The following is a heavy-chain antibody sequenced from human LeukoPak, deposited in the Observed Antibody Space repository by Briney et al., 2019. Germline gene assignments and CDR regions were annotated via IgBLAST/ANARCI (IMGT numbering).Heavy chain of an antibody. CDR2: ISPFNGST. CDR1: GYSFTTYGYG. J-gene: IGHJ4*02. V-gene: IGHV1-18*01. D-gene: IGHD1-14*01. CDR3: ATKSGDY. Sequence: GASVKVSCKASGYSFTTYGYGISWVRQAPGQGLEWMGWISPFNGSTKYAQKLQGRVTMTTDTSTSTVFMELRSLTSDDTALYYCATKSGDYWGQGALVTVSS.